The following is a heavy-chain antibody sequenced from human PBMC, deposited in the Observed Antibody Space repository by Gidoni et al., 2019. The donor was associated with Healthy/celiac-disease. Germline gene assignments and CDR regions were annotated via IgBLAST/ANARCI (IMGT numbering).Heavy chain of an antibody. CDR1: GGSISSTNW. D-gene: IGHD5-12*01. Sequence: QVQLQESGPGLVKPSGTLSLTCAVSGGSISSTNWWSWVRQPPGKGLEWSGEIDHSGSTNYNPSLKSRVTISVDKSKNQFSLKLSSVTAADTAVYYCARVGAGYQHNNYYYYGMDVWGQGTTVTVSS. CDR2: IDHSGST. V-gene: IGHV4-4*02. J-gene: IGHJ6*02. CDR3: ARVGAGYQHNNYYYYGMDV.